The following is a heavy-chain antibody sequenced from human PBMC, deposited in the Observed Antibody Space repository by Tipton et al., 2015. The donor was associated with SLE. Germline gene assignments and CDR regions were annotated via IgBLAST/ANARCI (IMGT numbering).Heavy chain of an antibody. CDR3: ARYSRDGYNGDAFAI. CDR2: VYYSVGT. J-gene: IGHJ3*02. CDR1: GGSFSGYC. V-gene: IGHV4-59*01. D-gene: IGHD5-24*01. Sequence: TLSLTCAVYGGSFSGYCWSWTRQPPGKGLEWIGYVYYSVGTYYSPSLKSRVTMSADTSKKQFSLKLSSVTAADTAVYYCARYSRDGYNGDAFAIWGQGTMVTVSS.